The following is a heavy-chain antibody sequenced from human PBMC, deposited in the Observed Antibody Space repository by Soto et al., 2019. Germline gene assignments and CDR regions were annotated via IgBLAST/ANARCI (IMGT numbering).Heavy chain of an antibody. V-gene: IGHV3-23*01. J-gene: IGHJ6*02. CDR3: ANRPRYYYFDG. Sequence: EAQPLESGGGLVQPGGSLRLSCAASDFTFSNYVMSWDRQAPGKGPVWVTGISGSGTSTYFADSVKGRFTISRDNSKSTPFLQMNNLRVEDTAIYYCANRPRYYYFDGWGQGTTVTVSS. CDR1: DFTFSNYV. CDR2: ISGSGTST.